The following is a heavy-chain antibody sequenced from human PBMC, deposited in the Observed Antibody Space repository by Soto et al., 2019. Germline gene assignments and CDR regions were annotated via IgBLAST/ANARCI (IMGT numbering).Heavy chain of an antibody. D-gene: IGHD5-18*01. Sequence: PGGSLRLSCAASGFTFSSYAMSWVRQARGKGLEWVSAISGSGGSTYYADSVKGRFTISRDNSKNTLYLQMNSLRAEDTAVYYCAKNVRYSYGSPGYYGMDVWGQGTTVT. CDR1: GFTFSSYA. CDR3: AKNVRYSYGSPGYYGMDV. CDR2: ISGSGGST. J-gene: IGHJ6*02. V-gene: IGHV3-23*01.